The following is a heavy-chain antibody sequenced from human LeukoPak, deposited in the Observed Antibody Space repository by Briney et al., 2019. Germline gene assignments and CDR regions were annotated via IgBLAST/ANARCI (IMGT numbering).Heavy chain of an antibody. D-gene: IGHD5-24*01. CDR2: ISSSSSTI. Sequence: GGSLRLSCAASGFTFSSYSMNSVRQAPGKGLEWVSYISSSSSTIYYADSVKGRFTISRDNAENSLYLQMNSLRAEDAAVYYCAKEMATIRAFDFWGQGTMVTVSS. V-gene: IGHV3-48*01. J-gene: IGHJ3*01. CDR3: AKEMATIRAFDF. CDR1: GFTFSSYS.